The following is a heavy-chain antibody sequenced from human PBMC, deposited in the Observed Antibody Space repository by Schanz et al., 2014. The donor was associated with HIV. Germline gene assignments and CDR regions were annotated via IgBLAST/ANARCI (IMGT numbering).Heavy chain of an antibody. J-gene: IGHJ3*02. CDR2: ISKDGSDK. Sequence: QVQLVESGGGVVQPGRSPTLSCAASGFTFSKYGMHWVRQAPGKGLEWVAAISKDGSDKYYADSVKGRFTISRDNSKNTLFLQMNSLRAEDTAVYFCARDVAGCSGTSCYSDAFDIWGQGTLVTVSS. D-gene: IGHD2-2*01. CDR3: ARDVAGCSGTSCYSDAFDI. V-gene: IGHV3-30*03. CDR1: GFTFSKYG.